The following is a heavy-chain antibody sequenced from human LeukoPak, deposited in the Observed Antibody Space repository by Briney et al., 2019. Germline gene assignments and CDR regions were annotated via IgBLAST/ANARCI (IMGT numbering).Heavy chain of an antibody. V-gene: IGHV3-23*01. CDR3: AKDHIAAAGPNLFDY. D-gene: IGHD6-13*01. J-gene: IGHJ4*02. CDR2: ISGSGGRA. CDR1: GFTFSSYA. Sequence: PGGSLRLSCAASGFTFSSYAMTWVRQAPGKGLEWVSGISGSGGRADYADSVKGRFTISRDNSKNTLYLQMNSLRAEDTALYYCAKDHIAAAGPNLFDYWGQGTLVTVSS.